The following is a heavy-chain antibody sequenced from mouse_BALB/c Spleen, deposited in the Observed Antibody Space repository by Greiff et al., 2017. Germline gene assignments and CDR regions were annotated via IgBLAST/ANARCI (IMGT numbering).Heavy chain of an antibody. CDR2: ISSGSSTI. J-gene: IGHJ4*01. CDR1: GFTFSSFG. D-gene: IGHD2-10*02. V-gene: IGHV5-17*02. CDR3: ARSQYGNYGDYYAMDY. Sequence: EVQRVESGGGLVQPGGSRKLSCAASGFTFSSFGMHWVRQAPEKGLEWVAYISSGSSTIYYADTVKGRFTISRDNPKNTLFLQMTSLRSEDTAMYYCARSQYGNYGDYYAMDYWGQGTSVTVSS.